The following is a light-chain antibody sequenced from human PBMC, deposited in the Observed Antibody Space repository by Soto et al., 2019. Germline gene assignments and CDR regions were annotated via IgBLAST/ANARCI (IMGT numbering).Light chain of an antibody. V-gene: IGKV1-39*01. J-gene: IGKJ1*01. CDR3: LQGYNTVWT. Sequence: DIQMTQSPSSLSASVGDSVTVTCRASQPIGTSLHWYQQRAGKAPKVLISSASRLQSGVSSRFSGSGSGTHFTLTIISLRPEDSATYYCLQGYNTVWTCCQGTKVEIK. CDR2: SAS. CDR1: QPIGTS.